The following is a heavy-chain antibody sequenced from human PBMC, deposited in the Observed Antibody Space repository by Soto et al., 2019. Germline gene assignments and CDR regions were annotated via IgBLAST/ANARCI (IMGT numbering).Heavy chain of an antibody. CDR1: GYTFTSYA. Sequence: QVQLVQSGAEVREPGASVKVSCKASGYTFTSYAMHWVRQAPGQRPEWMGWINAGNGNTKYSQKFQGRVTITRDTXASTAYMELSSLRSEDTAVYYCARDFWGLQGGLADHWGQGTLVTVSS. V-gene: IGHV1-3*01. CDR2: INAGNGNT. J-gene: IGHJ4*02. D-gene: IGHD3-16*01. CDR3: ARDFWGLQGGLADH.